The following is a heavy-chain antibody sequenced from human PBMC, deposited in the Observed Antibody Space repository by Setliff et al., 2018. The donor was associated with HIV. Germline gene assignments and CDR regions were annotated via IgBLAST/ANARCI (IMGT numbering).Heavy chain of an antibody. Sequence: GGSLRLSCAASGFTFSSYEMNWVRQAPGKGLEWVSYISSSDNTIHYADSVRGRFTISRDNAKNSLYLQMNSLRAEDTAVYYCARAYIYGHGNYYAMDVWGKGTTVTVSS. CDR2: ISSSDNTI. J-gene: IGHJ6*04. V-gene: IGHV3-48*03. CDR3: ARAYIYGHGNYYAMDV. D-gene: IGHD5-18*01. CDR1: GFTFSSYE.